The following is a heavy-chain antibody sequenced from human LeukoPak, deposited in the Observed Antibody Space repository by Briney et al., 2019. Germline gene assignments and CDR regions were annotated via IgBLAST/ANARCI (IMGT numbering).Heavy chain of an antibody. J-gene: IGHJ4*02. V-gene: IGHV3-48*04. CDR1: GFTFSSYW. D-gene: IGHD3-10*01. Sequence: GGSLRLSCAASGFTFSSYWMHWVRQAPGKGLEWVSFISSSGTTIYYADSVKGRFTISRDNAKNSLYLQMNSLRAEDTAVYFCARPTPRWFEELTPTIDYWGQGTLVTVSS. CDR2: ISSSGTTI. CDR3: ARPTPRWFEELTPTIDY.